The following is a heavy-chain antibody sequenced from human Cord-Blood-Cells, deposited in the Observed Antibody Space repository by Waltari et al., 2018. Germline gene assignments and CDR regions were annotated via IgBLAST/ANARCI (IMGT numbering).Heavy chain of an antibody. CDR1: GGTSRSSS. CDR3: ATGPSSSSWYYFDY. Sequence: QVQLVQSGAEVKKPGSSVKVSCKASGGTSRSSSIRWVRPAPGQGLEWMGGIIPIFGTANYAQKFQGRVTITADESTSTAYMELSSLRSEDTAVYYCATGPSSSSWYYFDYWGQGTLVTVSS. J-gene: IGHJ4*02. V-gene: IGHV1-69*01. CDR2: IIPIFGTA. D-gene: IGHD6-13*01.